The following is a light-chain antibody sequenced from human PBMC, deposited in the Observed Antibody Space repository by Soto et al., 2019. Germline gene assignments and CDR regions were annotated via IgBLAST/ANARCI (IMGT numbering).Light chain of an antibody. CDR1: SSDVGAYNY. CDR3: TSYTRSDTYV. Sequence: QSALTQPVSVSGSPGQSITISCTGTSSDVGAYNYVSWYQQHPGKAPTLMIFDVSDRPSGVSNRFSGSKSGNTASLTISGLQAEDEADYYCTSYTRSDTYVFGSGTKLTVL. V-gene: IGLV2-14*03. CDR2: DVS. J-gene: IGLJ1*01.